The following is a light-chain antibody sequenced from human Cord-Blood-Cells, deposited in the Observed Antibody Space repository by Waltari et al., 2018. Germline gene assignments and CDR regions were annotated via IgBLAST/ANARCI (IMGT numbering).Light chain of an antibody. Sequence: DIQMTQSTSTLSASVGDRVTITCRASQSISSWLALYQQKPGKAPKLLIYKASSLESGVPSRVSGSGSGTEFTLTISSLQPHDFATYYCQQYNSYSSWTFGQGTKVEIK. CDR1: QSISSW. CDR2: KAS. V-gene: IGKV1-5*03. CDR3: QQYNSYSSWT. J-gene: IGKJ1*01.